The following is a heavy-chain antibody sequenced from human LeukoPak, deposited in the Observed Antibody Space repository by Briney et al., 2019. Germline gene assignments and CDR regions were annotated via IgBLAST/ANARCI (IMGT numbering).Heavy chain of an antibody. D-gene: IGHD5-24*01. CDR1: GFTFSSYG. CDR3: ARGTNYLSGGVLGY. CDR2: IWYDGSNK. V-gene: IGHV3-33*01. Sequence: GRSLRLSCAASGFTFSSYGMHWVRQAPGKGLEWVAVIWYDGSNKYYADSVKGRFTISRDNSKNALYLQMNSLRAEDTAVYYCARGTNYLSGGVLGYWGQGTPVTVSS. J-gene: IGHJ4*02.